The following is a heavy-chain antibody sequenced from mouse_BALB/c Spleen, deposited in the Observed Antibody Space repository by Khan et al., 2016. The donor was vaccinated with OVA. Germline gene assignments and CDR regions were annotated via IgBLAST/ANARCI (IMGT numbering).Heavy chain of an antibody. V-gene: IGHV3-2*02. CDR1: GYSITSDYA. CDR3: SRSVTITTVVAADFDY. Sequence: EVQLQESGPGLVKPSQSLSLTCTVTGYSITSDYAWNWIRQFPGNKLEWMGYISYSGRTSYNPSLKSRISFTRDTSKNKSFLQLNSVTTEDTATSYCSRSVTITTVVAADFDYWGQGTTLTVSS. J-gene: IGHJ2*01. D-gene: IGHD1-1*01. CDR2: ISYSGRT.